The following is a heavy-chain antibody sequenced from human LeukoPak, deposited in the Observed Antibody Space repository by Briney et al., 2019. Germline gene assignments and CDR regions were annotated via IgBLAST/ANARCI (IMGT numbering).Heavy chain of an antibody. CDR2: TYYRSKWYN. V-gene: IGHV6-1*01. CDR3: ARVVVYAARGGGFDI. J-gene: IGHJ3*02. D-gene: IGHD2-8*02. CDR1: GDSVSSNSAA. Sequence: SQTLSLTCAISGDSVSSNSAAWNWIRQSPSRGLEWLGRTYYRSKWYNDYAVSVKSRITINPDTSKNQFSLQLNSVTPGDTAVYYCARVVVYAARGGGFDIWGQGTMVTVSS.